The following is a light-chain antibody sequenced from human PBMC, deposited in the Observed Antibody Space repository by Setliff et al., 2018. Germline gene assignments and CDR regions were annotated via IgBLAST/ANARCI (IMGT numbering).Light chain of an antibody. J-gene: IGLJ1*01. V-gene: IGLV1-44*01. CDR3: AAWDAKLSAYV. CDR1: SSNIGTNT. CDR2: SNN. Sequence: LTQPPSASGTPGQRVTISCSGGSSNIGTNTVNWYQQLPGTAPKLLMHSNNQRPSGVPDRFSGSKSGTSASLAISGLQSEDEADYYCAAWDAKLSAYVFGIGTKGTVL.